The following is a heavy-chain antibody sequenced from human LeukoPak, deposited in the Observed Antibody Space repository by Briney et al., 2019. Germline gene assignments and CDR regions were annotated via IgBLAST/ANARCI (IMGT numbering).Heavy chain of an antibody. CDR2: IYYSGST. CDR3: ARGSGYYYGDFDY. D-gene: IGHD3-22*01. V-gene: IGHV4-39*01. Sequence: PSETLSLTCTVSGGSISSSSYYWGWIRQPPGKGLEWIGSIYYSGSTYPNPSLKSRVTISVDTSKNQFSLQLSSVIAADTAVYYCARGSGYYYGDFDYWGQGTLVTVSS. J-gene: IGHJ4*02. CDR1: GGSISSSSYY.